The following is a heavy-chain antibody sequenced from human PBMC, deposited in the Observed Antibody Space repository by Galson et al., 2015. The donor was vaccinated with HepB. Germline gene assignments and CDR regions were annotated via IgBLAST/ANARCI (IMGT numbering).Heavy chain of an antibody. CDR1: GFTFSSYW. V-gene: IGHV3-74*01. CDR2: INSDGSST. CDR3: ARDQGVVRDVWGSYRTHFLAAFDI. J-gene: IGHJ3*02. Sequence: SLRLSCAASGFTFSSYWMHWVRQAPGKGLVWVSRINSDGSSTSYADSVKGRFTISRDNAKNTLYLQMNSLRAEDTAVYYCARDQGVVRDVWGSYRTHFLAAFDIWGQGTMVTVSS. D-gene: IGHD3-16*02.